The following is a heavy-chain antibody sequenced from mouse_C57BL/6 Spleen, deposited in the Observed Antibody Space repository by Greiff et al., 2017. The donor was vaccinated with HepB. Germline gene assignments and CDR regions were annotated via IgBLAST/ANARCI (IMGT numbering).Heavy chain of an antibody. CDR1: GYAFSSSW. J-gene: IGHJ2*01. D-gene: IGHD4-1*01. Sequence: QVQLQQSGPELVKPGASVKISCKASGYAFSSSWMNWVKQRPGKGLEWIGRIYPGDGDTNYNGKFKGKATLTADKSSSTAYMQLSSLTSEDSAVYFCARRTGTDGYYFDYWGQGTTLTVSS. CDR2: IYPGDGDT. V-gene: IGHV1-82*01. CDR3: ARRTGTDGYYFDY.